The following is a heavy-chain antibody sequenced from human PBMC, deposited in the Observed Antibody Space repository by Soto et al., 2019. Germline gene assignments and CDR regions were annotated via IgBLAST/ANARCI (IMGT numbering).Heavy chain of an antibody. CDR1: GYTFTGYA. V-gene: IGHV1-3*01. CDR3: ARAVAVPADFDY. CDR2: INAGNGNT. J-gene: IGHJ4*02. Sequence: ASVNVSCKASGYTFTGYAMHWVRQAPGQRLEWMGWINAGNGNTKYSQKCQGRITSTRDTSASDAYMELSSLSSEDTDVYYCARAVAVPADFDYWGQGTLVTVSS. D-gene: IGHD6-19*01.